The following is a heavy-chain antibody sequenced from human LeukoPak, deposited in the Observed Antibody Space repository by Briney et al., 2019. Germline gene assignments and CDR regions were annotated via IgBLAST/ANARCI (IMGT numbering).Heavy chain of an antibody. D-gene: IGHD5-24*01. Sequence: GGSLRLSCAASGFTFDDHTMHWVRQAPARGLEGVSLISWDGGVTQYVGSVKGRFTISRDNSKTSLYLQMNSQRTEDTALYYCAKSDHRGDGFNYDYWGQGTLVTVSS. V-gene: IGHV3-43*01. J-gene: IGHJ4*02. CDR1: GFTFDDHT. CDR2: ISWDGGVT. CDR3: AKSDHRGDGFNYDY.